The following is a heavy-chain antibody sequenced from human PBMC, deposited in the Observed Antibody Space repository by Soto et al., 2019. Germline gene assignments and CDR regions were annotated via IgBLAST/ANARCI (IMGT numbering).Heavy chain of an antibody. J-gene: IGHJ6*02. CDR1: GFTFSSYA. CDR3: AKGGYEGEDGYILYYYYYGMDV. CDR2: ISGSGGST. Sequence: GGSLRLSCAAPGFTFSSYAMSWVRQAPGKGLEWVSAISGSGGSTYYADSVKGRFTISRDNSKNTLYLQMNSLRAEDTAVYYYAKGGYEGEDGYILYYYYYGMDVWGQGTKVIVSS. V-gene: IGHV3-23*01. D-gene: IGHD5-12*01.